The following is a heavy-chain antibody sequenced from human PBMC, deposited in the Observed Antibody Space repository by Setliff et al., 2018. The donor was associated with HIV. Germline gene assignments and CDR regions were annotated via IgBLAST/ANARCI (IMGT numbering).Heavy chain of an antibody. Sequence: GASVKVSCKASGYPFSGYGISWVRQAPGQGLEWMGWINTHSGYTNYAQNVQGRVTVTMDTSTSTAYMELRSLKSDDTAVYYCARGKTWLRFLDYWGQGTLVTVSS. V-gene: IGHV1-18*01. J-gene: IGHJ4*02. D-gene: IGHD5-12*01. CDR2: INTHSGYT. CDR1: GYPFSGYG. CDR3: ARGKTWLRFLDY.